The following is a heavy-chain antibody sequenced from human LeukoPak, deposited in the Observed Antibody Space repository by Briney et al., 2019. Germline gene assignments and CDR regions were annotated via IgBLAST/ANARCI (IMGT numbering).Heavy chain of an antibody. D-gene: IGHD1-1*01. J-gene: IGHJ4*02. Sequence: SETLSLTCTVSGGSISSSSYYWGWIRQLPGKGLEWIGSIYYSGSTYYNPSLKSRVTISVDTSKNQFSLKLSSVTAADTAVYYCARRAGTAFDYWGQGTLVTVSS. CDR3: ARRAGTAFDY. CDR1: GGSISSSSYY. V-gene: IGHV4-39*01. CDR2: IYYSGST.